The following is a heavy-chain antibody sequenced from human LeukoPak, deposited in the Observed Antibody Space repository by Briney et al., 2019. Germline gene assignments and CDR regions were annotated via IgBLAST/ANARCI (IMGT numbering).Heavy chain of an antibody. J-gene: IGHJ5*02. Sequence: SQTLSLTCTVSGGSISSGGYSWSWIRQHPGKGLEWVGYIYYSGSTYYNPSLKSRVTISVDTSKNQFSLKLSSVTAADTAVYYCARDSSITMIVVVTGFDPWGQGTLVTVSS. CDR3: ARDSSITMIVVVTGFDP. V-gene: IGHV4-31*03. D-gene: IGHD3-22*01. CDR1: GGSISSGGYS. CDR2: IYYSGST.